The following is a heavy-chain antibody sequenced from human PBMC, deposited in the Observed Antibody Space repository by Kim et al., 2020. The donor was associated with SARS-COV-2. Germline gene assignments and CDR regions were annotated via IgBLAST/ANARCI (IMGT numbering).Heavy chain of an antibody. CDR2: IIPIFGTA. Sequence: VKVSCKASGGTFSSYAISWVRQAPGQGLEWMGGIIPIFGTANYAQKFQGRVTITAYESTSTAYMELSSLRSEDTAVYYCARGEVRGPYYGMDVWGQGTTVTVSS. CDR1: GGTFSSYA. V-gene: IGHV1-69*01. CDR3: ARGEVRGPYYGMDV. J-gene: IGHJ6*02.